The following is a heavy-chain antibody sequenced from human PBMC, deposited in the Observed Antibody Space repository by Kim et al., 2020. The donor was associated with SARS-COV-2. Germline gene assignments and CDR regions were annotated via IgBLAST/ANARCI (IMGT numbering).Heavy chain of an antibody. D-gene: IGHD3-10*01. J-gene: IGHJ4*02. CDR3: ATDGSGVLYFDY. Sequence: SETLSLTCAVSGGSISSSNWWNWVRQPPGKGLEWIGEIYHSGSTNYNPSLKSRVTISVDKSKNQFSLKLSSVTAADTAVYYCATDGSGVLYFDYWGQGTLVTVSS. CDR1: GGSISSSNW. V-gene: IGHV4-4*02. CDR2: IYHSGST.